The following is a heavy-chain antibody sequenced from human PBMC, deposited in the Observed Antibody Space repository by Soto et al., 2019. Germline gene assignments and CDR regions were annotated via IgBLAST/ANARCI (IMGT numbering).Heavy chain of an antibody. V-gene: IGHV4-59*01. Sequence: QVQLQESGPGLVKPSETLSLTCSVSGGSINSYYWSWIRQPPGKGLEWIGYIYYSGSTNYNPSLKSRITISVDTSENQFSLRLSSVTAADTAVYYCARSPIEAVVKGDFDYWGQGILVTVSS. J-gene: IGHJ4*02. CDR1: GGSINSYY. D-gene: IGHD6-13*01. CDR3: ARSPIEAVVKGDFDY. CDR2: IYYSGST.